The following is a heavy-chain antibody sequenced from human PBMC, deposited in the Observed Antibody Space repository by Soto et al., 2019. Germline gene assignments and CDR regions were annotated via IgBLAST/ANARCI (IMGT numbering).Heavy chain of an antibody. J-gene: IGHJ6*02. D-gene: IGHD3-3*01. V-gene: IGHV3-49*03. CDR1: GFIFAHYA. CDR2: IRNKTFGGTA. CDR3: TPDFWSGIYSPDGMDV. Sequence: PGGSLRLSCTGSGFIFAHYAMTWFRQSPGKGLEWLAFIRNKTFGGTAEYAASVKGRFTISRDESKSIAYLQMNNLKAEDTAVYYCTPDFWSGIYSPDGMDVWGHGTTVTVSS.